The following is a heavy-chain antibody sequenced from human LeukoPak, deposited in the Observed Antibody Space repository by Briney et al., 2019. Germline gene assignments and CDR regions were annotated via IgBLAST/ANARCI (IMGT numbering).Heavy chain of an antibody. CDR1: GFTFSSYA. D-gene: IGHD5-24*01. J-gene: IGHJ4*02. CDR3: ARAAGRWLQLPLDY. V-gene: IGHV3-23*01. Sequence: PGGSLRLSCAASGFTFSSYAMSWVRQAPGKGLEWVSAISGSGGSTYYADSVKGRFTISRDNSKNTLYLQMNSLRAEDTAVYYCARAAGRWLQLPLDYWGQGTLVTVSS. CDR2: ISGSGGST.